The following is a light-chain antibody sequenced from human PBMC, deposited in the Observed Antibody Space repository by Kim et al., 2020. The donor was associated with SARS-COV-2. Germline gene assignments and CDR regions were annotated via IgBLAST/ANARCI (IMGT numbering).Light chain of an antibody. CDR2: YDS. CDR3: QVWDSSSDHVV. Sequence: PGKAAKITCGGNHIGSKTVHWYQQKPGQAPVLVIYYDSDRPSGIPERFSGSNSGNTATLTISRVEAGDEADYYCQVWDSSSDHVVFGGGTQLTVL. J-gene: IGLJ2*01. CDR1: HIGSKT. V-gene: IGLV3-21*04.